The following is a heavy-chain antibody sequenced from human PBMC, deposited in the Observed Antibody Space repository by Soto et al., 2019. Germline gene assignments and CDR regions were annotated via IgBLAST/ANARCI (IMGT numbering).Heavy chain of an antibody. J-gene: IGHJ6*02. CDR3: AKGKEHDYVWGSYRYTGPYGMDV. CDR2: ISYDGSNK. V-gene: IGHV3-30*18. Sequence: HPGGSLRLSCAASGFTFSSYGMHWVRQAPGKGLEWVAVISYDGSNKYYADSVKGRFTISRDNSKNTLYLQMNSLRAEDTAVYYCAKGKEHDYVWGSYRYTGPYGMDVWGQGTTVTVSS. CDR1: GFTFSSYG. D-gene: IGHD3-16*02.